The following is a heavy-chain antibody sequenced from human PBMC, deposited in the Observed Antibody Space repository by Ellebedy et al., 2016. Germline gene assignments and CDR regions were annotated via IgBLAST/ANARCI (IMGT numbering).Heavy chain of an antibody. CDR2: ISSSSTYI. V-gene: IGHV3-21*01. CDR1: GFTFSTYS. CDR3: ARVGGYYYDK. J-gene: IGHJ4*02. D-gene: IGHD3-16*01. Sequence: GGSLRLSXAASGFTFSTYSMNWVRQAPGKGLEWVSSISSSSTYISYADSVKGRFTISRDNAKNSLYLQMNSLRAEDTAVYYCARVGGYYYDKWGQGTLVTVSS.